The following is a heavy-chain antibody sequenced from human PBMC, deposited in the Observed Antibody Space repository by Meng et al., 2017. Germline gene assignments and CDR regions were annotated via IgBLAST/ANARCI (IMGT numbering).Heavy chain of an antibody. V-gene: IGHV4-4*02. Sequence: QGPRQGSGPGLVTPSGTLSLTFAVSGGSSSSSNWWSWVRQPPGKGLEWIGEIYQSGSTNYNPSLKSRVTISVDKSKNQFSLKLSSVTAADAAVYYCARIGDWGSTRYFDYWGQGTLVTVSS. CDR3: ARIGDWGSTRYFDY. CDR2: IYQSGST. J-gene: IGHJ4*02. CDR1: GGSSSSSNW. D-gene: IGHD7-27*01.